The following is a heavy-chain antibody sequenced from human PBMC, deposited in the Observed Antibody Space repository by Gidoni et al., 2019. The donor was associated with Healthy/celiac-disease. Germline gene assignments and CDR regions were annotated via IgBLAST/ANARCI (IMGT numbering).Heavy chain of an antibody. Sequence: QVQLVQSGAEVKKPGASVKVSCKASGYTFTSYDINWVRQATGQGLEWMGWMNPNSGNTGYAQKFQGRVTMTRNTSISTAYMELSSLRSEDTAVYYCARFTTHSVGYGSGTPYYYGMDVWGQGTTVTVSS. CDR2: MNPNSGNT. CDR1: GYTFTSYD. CDR3: ARFTTHSVGYGSGTPYYYGMDV. V-gene: IGHV1-8*01. J-gene: IGHJ6*02. D-gene: IGHD3-10*01.